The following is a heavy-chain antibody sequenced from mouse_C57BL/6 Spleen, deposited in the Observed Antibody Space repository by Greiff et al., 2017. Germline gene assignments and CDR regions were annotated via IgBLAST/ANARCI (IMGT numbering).Heavy chain of an antibody. CDR2: IWSGGST. Sequence: VQLQQSGPGLVHPSHSLSITCTVSGFSLPRSGVHWVRQSPGQGLEWLGVIWSGGSTDHTAPFISNLSLSKDNSKSQFFFKMNSLQDDDTAIYSCARKNYGSRGGNAMDYWGQGTSVTVSS. CDR1: GFSLPRSG. J-gene: IGHJ4*01. D-gene: IGHD1-1*01. CDR3: ARKNYGSRGGNAMDY. V-gene: IGHV2-2*01.